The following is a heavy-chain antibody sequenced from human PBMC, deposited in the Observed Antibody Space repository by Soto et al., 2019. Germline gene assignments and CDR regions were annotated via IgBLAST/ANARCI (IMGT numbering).Heavy chain of an antibody. CDR3: ANIPLYGSGFDC. J-gene: IGHJ4*02. V-gene: IGHV3-9*01. Sequence: DVQLVESGGDLVQPGRSLRLSCVASGFTCDDYAIHWVRRAPGRGLEWVAGISWNGASIGYADSVKGRFTISSDKAKNTLYLQMNSLRNEDTAFYYCANIPLYGSGFDCWGQGTLVTVSS. D-gene: IGHD3-10*01. CDR1: GFTCDDYA. CDR2: ISWNGASI.